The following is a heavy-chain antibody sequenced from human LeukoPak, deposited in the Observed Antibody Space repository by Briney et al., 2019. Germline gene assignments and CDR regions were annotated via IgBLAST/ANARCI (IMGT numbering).Heavy chain of an antibody. CDR1: GYSFTSYW. CDR2: IYPGDSDT. V-gene: IGHV5-51*01. Sequence: GESLKISCKGSGYSFTSYWIGWVRQMPGKGLEWMGIIYPGDSDTRYSPSFQAQVTISADKSISTAYLQWSSLKASDTAMYYCARLLTMVRGVPYYYYYYYMDVWGKGTTVTVSS. J-gene: IGHJ6*03. D-gene: IGHD3-10*01. CDR3: ARLLTMVRGVPYYYYYYYMDV.